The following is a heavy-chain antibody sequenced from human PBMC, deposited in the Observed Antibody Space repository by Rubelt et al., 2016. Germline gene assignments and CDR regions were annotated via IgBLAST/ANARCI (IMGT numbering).Heavy chain of an antibody. V-gene: IGHV6-1*01. D-gene: IGHD5-24*01. J-gene: IGHJ4*02. Sequence: QVQLQQSGPGLVKPSQTLSLTCAISGDNVSNNRVAWNWIRQSPSRGLEWLGRTYYPSKWYNDYGTSVKSRATINPDTSKNQLSRHVNSVTPDDTAVYYCARGYKQAIDYWGQGTLVTVSS. CDR3: ARGYKQAIDY. CDR1: GDNVSNNRVA. CDR2: TYYPSKWYN.